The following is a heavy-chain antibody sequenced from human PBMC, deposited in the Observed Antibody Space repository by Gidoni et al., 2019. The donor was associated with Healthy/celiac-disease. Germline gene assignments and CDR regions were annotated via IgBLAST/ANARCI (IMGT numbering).Heavy chain of an antibody. CDR1: GASISSSSYY. Sequence: QLQLQESGPGLVKPSETLSLPCTFSGASISSSSYYWGWNRQPPGRGLEWIGSIYYSGSTYSNPSLKSRVTISVDTSKNQFSLKLSSVTAADTAVYYCARATVKKTLDYWGQGTLVTVSS. V-gene: IGHV4-39*01. J-gene: IGHJ4*02. D-gene: IGHD4-17*01. CDR2: IYYSGST. CDR3: ARATVKKTLDY.